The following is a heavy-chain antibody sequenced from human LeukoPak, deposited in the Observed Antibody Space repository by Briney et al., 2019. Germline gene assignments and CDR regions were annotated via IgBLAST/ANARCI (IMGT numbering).Heavy chain of an antibody. CDR3: AALNTAMVFSGP. D-gene: IGHD5-18*01. CDR2: FDPEDGET. CDR1: GYTLTELS. Sequence: ASVKVSCKVSGYTLTELSMHWVRQAPGKGLEWMGGFDPEDGETIYAQKFQGRVTMTEDTSTDTAYMELSSLRSEDTAVYYCAALNTAMVFSGPWGQGTLVTVSS. V-gene: IGHV1-24*01. J-gene: IGHJ4*02.